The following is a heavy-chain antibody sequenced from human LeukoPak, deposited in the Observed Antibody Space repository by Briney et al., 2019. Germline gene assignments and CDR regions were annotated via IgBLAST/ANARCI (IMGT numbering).Heavy chain of an antibody. CDR3: ARGRPHGNDY. CDR1: GFTFDDYA. J-gene: IGHJ4*02. CDR2: ISWNSGTK. V-gene: IGHV3-9*01. D-gene: IGHD4-23*01. Sequence: PGGSLRLSCAASGFTFDDYAMHWVRQAPGKGLEWVSGISWNSGTKGYADSVKGRFSISRDNAKNTLYLQMNSLRVEDTAVYYCARGRPHGNDYWGQGTLITVSS.